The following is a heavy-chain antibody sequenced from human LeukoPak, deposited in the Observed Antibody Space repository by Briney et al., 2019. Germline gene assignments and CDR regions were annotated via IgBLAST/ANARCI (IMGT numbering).Heavy chain of an antibody. CDR1: GYTFTSYD. CDR3: ARGPSVTIFGVVNNYYYYYMDV. V-gene: IGHV1-8*01. Sequence: ASVKVSCKASGYTFTSYDIIWVRQATGQGLEWMGCMNPNSGNTGYAQKFQVRGTMTRNPSISTAYMELSSLSSEDTAVYYCARGPSVTIFGVVNNYYYYYMDVWGKGTTVTVSS. J-gene: IGHJ6*03. CDR2: MNPNSGNT. D-gene: IGHD3-3*01.